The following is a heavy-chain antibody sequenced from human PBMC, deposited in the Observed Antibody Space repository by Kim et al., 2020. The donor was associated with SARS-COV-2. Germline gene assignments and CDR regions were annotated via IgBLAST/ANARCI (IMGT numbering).Heavy chain of an antibody. CDR1: GGSISSSNW. CDR2: IYHSGST. CDR3: TRMGGDGYNSGAFDI. D-gene: IGHD5-12*01. V-gene: IGHV4-4*02. J-gene: IGHJ3*02. Sequence: SETLSLTCAVSGGSISSSNWWSWVRQPPGKGLEWIGEIYHSGSTNYNPSLKSRVTISVDKSKNQFSLKLSSVTAADTAVYYCTRMGGDGYNSGAFDIWGQGTMVTVSS.